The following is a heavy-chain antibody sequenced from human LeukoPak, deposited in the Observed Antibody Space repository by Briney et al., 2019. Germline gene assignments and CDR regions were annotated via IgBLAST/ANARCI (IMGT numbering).Heavy chain of an antibody. V-gene: IGHV4-4*07. CDR1: GSFINDYS. CDR2: FYTGYST. Sequence: PSETLSLTCAVSGSFINDYSWSWVRQPAGRGLEWIGRFYTGYSTEYNPSLMSRVTILVDRSKSQISLNLRSVTAADTAVYYCARSPNYYYYFYMDVWGQGTTVTASS. CDR3: ARSPNYYYYFYMDV. J-gene: IGHJ6*03.